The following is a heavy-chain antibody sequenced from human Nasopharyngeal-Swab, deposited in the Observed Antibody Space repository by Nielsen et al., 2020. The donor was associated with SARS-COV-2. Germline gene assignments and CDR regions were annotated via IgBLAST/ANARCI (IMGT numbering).Heavy chain of an antibody. CDR1: GFTFSSYS. CDR2: INSDSTSI. V-gene: IGHV3-21*01. J-gene: IGHJ4*02. CDR3: ARDSTSNYFDGSGYSFDY. D-gene: IGHD3-22*01. Sequence: GGSLRLSCAASGFTFSSYSMSWVRQASGKGLEWVSSINSDSTSIYYSDSVRGRFTISRDNAKNSLYLQMNSLRAEDTAVYYCARDSTSNYFDGSGYSFDYWGQGTLVTVSS.